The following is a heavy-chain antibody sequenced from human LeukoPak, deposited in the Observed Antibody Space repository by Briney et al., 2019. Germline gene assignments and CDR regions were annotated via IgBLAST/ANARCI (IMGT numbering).Heavy chain of an antibody. CDR1: GYTSGYTFSSNT. V-gene: IGHV1-69*13. Sequence: SVKVSCKASGYTSGYTFSSNTFSWVRQAPGQGLEWMGGIIPIFGTANYAQKFQGRVTITADESTSTAYLELSSLRSEDTAVYYCARGGDSQKSSSWFNDAFDIWGQGTMVTVSS. D-gene: IGHD6-13*01. CDR2: IIPIFGTA. J-gene: IGHJ3*02. CDR3: ARGGDSQKSSSWFNDAFDI.